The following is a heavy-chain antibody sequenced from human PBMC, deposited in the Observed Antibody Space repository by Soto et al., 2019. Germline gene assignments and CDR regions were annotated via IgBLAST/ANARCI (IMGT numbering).Heavy chain of an antibody. CDR2: IKQDGSEK. V-gene: IGHV3-7*01. CDR3: ARDKRSYCSSTSCPYYYYYYGMDV. Sequence: GGSLRLSCAASGFTFSSYWMSWVRQAPGKGLEWVANIKQDGSEKYYVDSVKGRFTISRDNAKNSLYLQMNSLRAEDTAVYYCARDKRSYCSSTSCPYYYYYYGMDVWGQGTTVTVSS. CDR1: GFTFSSYW. D-gene: IGHD2-2*01. J-gene: IGHJ6*02.